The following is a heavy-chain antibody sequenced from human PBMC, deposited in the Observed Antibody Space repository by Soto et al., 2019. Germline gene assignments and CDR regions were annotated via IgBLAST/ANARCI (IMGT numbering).Heavy chain of an antibody. Sequence: SETLSLTCAAYGGSFSGYYWSWIRQPPGKGLEWIGEINHSGSTNYNPSLKSRVTISVDTSKNQFSLKLSSVTAADTAVYYCARGSRTYGMDVWGQGTTVTVSS. CDR3: ARGSRTYGMDV. J-gene: IGHJ6*02. CDR1: GGSFSGYY. V-gene: IGHV4-34*01. D-gene: IGHD6-13*01. CDR2: INHSGST.